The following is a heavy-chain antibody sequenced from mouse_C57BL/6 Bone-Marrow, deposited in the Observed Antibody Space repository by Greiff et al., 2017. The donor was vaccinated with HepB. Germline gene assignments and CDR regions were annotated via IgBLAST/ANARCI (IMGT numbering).Heavy chain of an antibody. D-gene: IGHD1-1*01. J-gene: IGHJ2*01. Sequence: EVKVEESGPGLVKPSQSLSLTCSVTGYSITSGYYWNWIRQFPGNKLEWMGYISYDGSNNYNPSLKNRISITRDTSKNQFFLKLNSVTTEDTATYYCARDSPFITTVVAKDYWGQGTTLTVSS. CDR1: GYSITSGYY. V-gene: IGHV3-6*01. CDR2: ISYDGSN. CDR3: ARDSPFITTVVAKDY.